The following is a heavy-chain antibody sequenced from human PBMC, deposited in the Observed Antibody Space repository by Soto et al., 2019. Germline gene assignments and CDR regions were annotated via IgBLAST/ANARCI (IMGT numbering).Heavy chain of an antibody. CDR1: GLTFGSYW. CDR2: IKQEGSEK. V-gene: IGHV3-7*01. CDR3: AREAASGGWYDS. J-gene: IGHJ5*01. Sequence: GGSLRLSCAASGLTFGSYWMSWVRRAPGKGLEWVANIKQEGSEKYYLDSVKGRFTISRDNAKKSLFLQMNSLRAEDTAIYYCAREAASGGWYDSWGQGSLVTVSS. D-gene: IGHD6-25*01.